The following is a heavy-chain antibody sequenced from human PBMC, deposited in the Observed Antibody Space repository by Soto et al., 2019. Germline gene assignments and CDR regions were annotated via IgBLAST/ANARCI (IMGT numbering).Heavy chain of an antibody. CDR3: ERGSCCYGDSQYFQH. V-gene: IGHV1-3*01. D-gene: IGHD4-17*01. CDR1: GYTFTSYA. CDR2: INAGNGNT. J-gene: IGHJ1*01. Sequence: QVQLVQSGAEVKKPGASVKVSCKASGYTFTSYAMHWVRQAPGQRLEWMGWINAGNGNTKYSQKFQVRVTITMSTSASTAYMERSSLRSEDTAVYYGERGSCCYGDSQYFQHWGQGTLVTVSS.